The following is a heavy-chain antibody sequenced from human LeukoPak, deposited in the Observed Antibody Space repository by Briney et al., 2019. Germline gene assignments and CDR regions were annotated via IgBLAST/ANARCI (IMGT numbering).Heavy chain of an antibody. J-gene: IGHJ4*02. Sequence: GESLRLSCAASGFNVSNNYMNWVRQAPGKGLEWVSVIYSGGNTYYTDSVKGRFTISRDNSKNTVYLQMNSLRAEDTAVYYCAGRHMTYYWGQGTLVTVSS. CDR3: AGRHMTYY. CDR2: IYSGGNT. CDR1: GFNVSNNY. V-gene: IGHV3-53*01.